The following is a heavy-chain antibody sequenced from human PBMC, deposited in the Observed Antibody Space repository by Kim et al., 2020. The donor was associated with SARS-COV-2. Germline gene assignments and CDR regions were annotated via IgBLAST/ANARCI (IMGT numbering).Heavy chain of an antibody. J-gene: IGHJ3*02. CDR1: GGSFSGYY. CDR3: ARLISPDYDILTGYYRRGDDAFDI. V-gene: IGHV4-34*01. D-gene: IGHD3-9*01. Sequence: SETLSLTCAVYGGSFSGYYWSWIRQPPGKGLEWIGEINHSGSTNYNPSLKSRVTISVDTSKNQFSLKLSSVTAADTAVCYCARLISPDYDILTGYYRRGDDAFDIWGQGTMVTVSS. CDR2: INHSGST.